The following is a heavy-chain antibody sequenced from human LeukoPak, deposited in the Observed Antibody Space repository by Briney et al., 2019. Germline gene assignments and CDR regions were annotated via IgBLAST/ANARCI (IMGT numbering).Heavy chain of an antibody. CDR2: ISSSSSYI. CDR3: AKFSGWYPDKYYFDY. V-gene: IGHV3-21*04. Sequence: PGGSLRLSCAASGFTFSTYGMNWVRQAPGKGLEWVSSISSSSSYIYYADSVKGRFTISRDNAKNSLYLQMNSLRAEDTAVYYCAKFSGWYPDKYYFDYWGQGTLVTVSS. CDR1: GFTFSTYG. J-gene: IGHJ4*02. D-gene: IGHD6-19*01.